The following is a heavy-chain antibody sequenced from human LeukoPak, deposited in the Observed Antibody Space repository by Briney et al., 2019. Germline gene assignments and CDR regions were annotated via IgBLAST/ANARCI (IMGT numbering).Heavy chain of an antibody. V-gene: IGHV4-4*07. D-gene: IGHD6-19*01. CDR2: IYSSGST. J-gene: IGHJ5*02. CDR3: ARGVAATADPRWFDP. Sequence: PSETLSLTCTVSGGSISRYYWSWIRQPAGKGLEWTGRIYSSGSTNYNPSLKSRVTMSVDTSKNQFSLMLSSVTAADTAVYYCARGVAATADPRWFDPWGPGTLVTVSS. CDR1: GGSISRYY.